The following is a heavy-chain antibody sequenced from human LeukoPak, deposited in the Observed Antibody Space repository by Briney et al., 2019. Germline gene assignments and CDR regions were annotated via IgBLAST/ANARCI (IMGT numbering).Heavy chain of an antibody. V-gene: IGHV3-21*01. CDR1: GFTFGAYT. CDR3: AREVFRDIVVVPAASYYYYGMDV. D-gene: IGHD2-2*01. J-gene: IGHJ6*02. CDR2: IFSRSESI. Sequence: GGSLRLSCAASGFTFGAYTINWVRQAPGKGLEWVSCIFSRSESILYADSVKGRFTISRDNAKNSLYLQMNSLRAEDTAVYYCAREVFRDIVVVPAASYYYYGMDVWGQGTTVTVSS.